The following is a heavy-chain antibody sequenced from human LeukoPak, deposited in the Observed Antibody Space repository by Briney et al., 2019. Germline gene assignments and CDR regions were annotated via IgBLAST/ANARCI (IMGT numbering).Heavy chain of an antibody. V-gene: IGHV3-30*18. CDR3: AKDLTATVTTDAFDI. D-gene: IGHD4-17*01. Sequence: RTGRSLRLSCAASGFTFSSYGMHWVRQAPGKGLEWVAVISYDGSNKYYADSVKGRFTISRDNSKNTLYLQMNSLRAEDTAVYYCAKDLTATVTTDAFDIWGHGTMVTVSS. J-gene: IGHJ3*02. CDR1: GFTFSSYG. CDR2: ISYDGSNK.